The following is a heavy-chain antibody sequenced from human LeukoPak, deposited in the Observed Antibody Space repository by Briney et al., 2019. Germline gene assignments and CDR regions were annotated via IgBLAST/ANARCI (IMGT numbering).Heavy chain of an antibody. D-gene: IGHD4-23*01. CDR3: AKMLNGGHAHAAFDY. J-gene: IGHJ4*02. Sequence: PGGSLRLSCAASGFTFSNYGMHWVRQAPGKGLEWLTVISFDGSAAYCADSVKGRFTISRDNSKNTLYLQVNSLRAEDTAVYYCAKMLNGGHAHAAFDYWGQGTLVTVSS. V-gene: IGHV3-30*18. CDR1: GFTFSNYG. CDR2: ISFDGSAA.